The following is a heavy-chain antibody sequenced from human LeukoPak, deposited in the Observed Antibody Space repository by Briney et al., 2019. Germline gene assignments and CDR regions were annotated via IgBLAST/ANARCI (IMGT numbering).Heavy chain of an antibody. D-gene: IGHD3-22*01. CDR2: ISYDGSNK. Sequence: GGSLRLSCAASGFTFSSYSMNWVRQAPGKGLEWVAVISYDGSNKYYADSVKGRFTISRDNSKNTLYLQMNSLRAEDTAVYYCAKDFGVYYDRYNFDYWGQGTLVTVSS. CDR1: GFTFSSYS. V-gene: IGHV3-30*18. CDR3: AKDFGVYYDRYNFDY. J-gene: IGHJ4*02.